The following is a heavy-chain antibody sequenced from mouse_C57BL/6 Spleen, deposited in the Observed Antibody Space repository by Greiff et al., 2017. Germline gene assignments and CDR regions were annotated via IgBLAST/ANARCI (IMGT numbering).Heavy chain of an antibody. J-gene: IGHJ2*01. CDR1: GYAFSSSW. CDR3: ANYYYGSRGYYFDY. D-gene: IGHD1-1*01. Sequence: QVQLKESGPELVKPGASVKISCKASGYAFSSSWMNWVKQRPGKGLEWIGRIYPGDGDTNYNGKFKGKATLTADKSSSTAYMQLSSLTSDDSAVYFCANYYYGSRGYYFDYWGQGTTLTVSS. V-gene: IGHV1-82*01. CDR2: IYPGDGDT.